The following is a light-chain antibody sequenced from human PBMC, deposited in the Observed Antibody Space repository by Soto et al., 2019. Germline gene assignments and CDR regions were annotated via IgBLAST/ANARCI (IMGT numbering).Light chain of an antibody. CDR1: SSDVGGYNY. Sequence: QSALTQPASVSGSPGQSITISCTGTSSDVGGYNYVSWYQQHPGKAPKLMIYDVSNRPSGVSNRFSGSKSGNTASLTISGLQAEDEADYYCSSYTSSSTRVVFGGGTKGTVL. J-gene: IGLJ2*01. CDR2: DVS. V-gene: IGLV2-14*01. CDR3: SSYTSSSTRVV.